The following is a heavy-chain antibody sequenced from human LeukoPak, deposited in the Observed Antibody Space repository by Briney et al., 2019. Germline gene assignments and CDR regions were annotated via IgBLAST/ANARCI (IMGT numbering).Heavy chain of an antibody. CDR2: TYYRSKWYN. D-gene: IGHD5-18*01. CDR1: GDSVSSNSAA. Sequence: SQTLSLTFAISGDSVSSNSAAWNWLRQSPSRGLEWLGSTYYRSKWYNDYAVSVKSRITINPDTSENHFSLQLNSVTPEDTAVYYCARGYGYYFDYWGQGTLVTVSS. J-gene: IGHJ4*02. CDR3: ARGYGYYFDY. V-gene: IGHV6-1*01.